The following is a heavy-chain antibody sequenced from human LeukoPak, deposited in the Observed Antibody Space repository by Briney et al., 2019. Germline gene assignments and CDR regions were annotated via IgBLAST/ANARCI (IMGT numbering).Heavy chain of an antibody. Sequence: GGSLRLSCAASGFTFSSYAMSWVRQAPGKGLEWVSAISGSGGSTYYADSVKGRFTISRDNSKNTLYLQMNSLRAEDTAVYYCAKGTYCSSTSCYTSSYYYYYMDVWGKGATVTVSS. CDR3: AKGTYCSSTSCYTSSYYYYYMDV. D-gene: IGHD2-2*02. CDR1: GFTFSSYA. V-gene: IGHV3-23*01. CDR2: ISGSGGST. J-gene: IGHJ6*03.